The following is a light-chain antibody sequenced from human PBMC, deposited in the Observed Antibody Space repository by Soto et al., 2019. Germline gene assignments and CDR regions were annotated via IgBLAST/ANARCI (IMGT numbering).Light chain of an antibody. CDR1: SSDVGAYNY. Sequence: QSVLTQPPSASGSPGQSVTISCTGTSSDVGAYNYLSWYQQHPGKAPKLMIYEVSKRPSGVPDRFSGSKSGNTASLTVSGLQAEDEADYYSSSYAGSNNYVFGTGTKLTVL. CDR3: SSYAGSNNYV. CDR2: EVS. J-gene: IGLJ1*01. V-gene: IGLV2-8*01.